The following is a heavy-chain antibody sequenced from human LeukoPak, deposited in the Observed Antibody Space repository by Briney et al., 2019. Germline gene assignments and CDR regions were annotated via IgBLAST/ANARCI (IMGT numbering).Heavy chain of an antibody. CDR2: ISSSGSTI. CDR1: GFTFSDYY. J-gene: IGHJ4*02. CDR3: NVRWGPNSDY. D-gene: IGHD7-27*01. V-gene: IGHV3-11*04. Sequence: GGSLRLSCAASGFTFSDYYMSWIRQAPGKGLGWVSYISSSGSTIYYADSVKGRFTISRDNAKNSLYLHMNSLRAEDTAVYYCNVRWGPNSDYWGQGTLVTVSS.